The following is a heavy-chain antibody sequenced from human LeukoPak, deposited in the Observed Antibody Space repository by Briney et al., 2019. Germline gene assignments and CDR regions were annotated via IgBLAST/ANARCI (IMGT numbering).Heavy chain of an antibody. V-gene: IGHV4-59*01. D-gene: IGHD3-10*01. J-gene: IGHJ4*02. CDR1: GGSISSYY. CDR3: ARLTNYGSGNYYNDY. Sequence: DPSETLSLTCTVSGGSISSYYWTWIRQPPGKGLEWIGYIHYSGSTNYNPSLRSRVTISVDTSKNQFSLKLSSVTAADTAVYYRARLTNYGSGNYYNDYWGQGTLVTVSS. CDR2: IHYSGST.